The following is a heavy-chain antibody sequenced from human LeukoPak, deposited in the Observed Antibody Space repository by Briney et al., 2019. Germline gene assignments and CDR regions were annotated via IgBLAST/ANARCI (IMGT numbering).Heavy chain of an antibody. D-gene: IGHD3-3*01. CDR3: ASTDFWSGYGDAFDI. Sequence: GSLRLSCAASGFTFSSYAMHWVRQAPGKGLEYVSAISSNGGSTYYANSVKGRFTISRDNSKNTLYLQMGSLRAEDMAVYYCASTDFWSGYGDAFDIWGQGTMVTVSS. J-gene: IGHJ3*02. CDR2: ISSNGGST. V-gene: IGHV3-64*01. CDR1: GFTFSSYA.